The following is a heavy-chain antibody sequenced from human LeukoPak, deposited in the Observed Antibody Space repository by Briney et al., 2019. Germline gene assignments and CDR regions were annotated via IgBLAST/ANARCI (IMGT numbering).Heavy chain of an antibody. V-gene: IGHV1-3*01. CDR2: INAGNGNT. D-gene: IGHD6-19*01. J-gene: IGHJ5*02. CDR3: ARDQWGSSGWYWFDP. CDR1: GYTFTSYA. Sequence: ASVKVSCTASGYTFTSYAMHWVRQAPGQRLEWMGWINAGNGNTKYSQKFQGRVTITRDTSASTAYMEPSSLRSEDTAVYYCARDQWGSSGWYWFDPWGQGTLVTVSS.